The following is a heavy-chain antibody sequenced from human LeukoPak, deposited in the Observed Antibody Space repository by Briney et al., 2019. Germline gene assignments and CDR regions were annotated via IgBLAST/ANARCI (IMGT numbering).Heavy chain of an antibody. CDR1: GGSFSGYY. CDR3: ARVGYYYYDSSGYSY. J-gene: IGHJ4*02. Sequence: PSETLSLTCAVYGGSFSGYYWSWIRQPPGKGLEWIGEINHSGSTNYNPSLKSRVTISVDTSKNQFSLKLSSVTAADTAVYYCARVGYYYYDSSGYSYWGQGTLVTVSS. D-gene: IGHD3-22*01. CDR2: INHSGST. V-gene: IGHV4-34*01.